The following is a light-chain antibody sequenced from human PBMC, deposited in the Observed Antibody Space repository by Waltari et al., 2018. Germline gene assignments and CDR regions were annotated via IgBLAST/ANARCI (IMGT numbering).Light chain of an antibody. J-gene: IGKJ2*01. Sequence: DIQMTQSPSSLSASVGDRVTITCRASQSISIYLNWYQQRSGKVPKLLIYAASSLQSGVPSRFSGGGSGTDFTLTISSLQPEDFATYYCQQSYSTPYTFGQGTKLEIK. CDR3: QQSYSTPYT. CDR2: AAS. V-gene: IGKV1-39*01. CDR1: QSISIY.